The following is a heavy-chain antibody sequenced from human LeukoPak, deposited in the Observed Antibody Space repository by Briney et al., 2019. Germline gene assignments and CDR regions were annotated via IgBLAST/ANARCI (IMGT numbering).Heavy chain of an antibody. Sequence: SQTLSLTCAVSGGSISSGGYSWSWIRQPPGKGLEWIGYIYHSGSTYYNPSLKSRVTISVDRSKNQFSLKLSSVTAADTAVYYCARVIQGYYGSGSYYNSTPYYYYYYGMDVWGKGTTVTASS. CDR2: IYHSGST. CDR3: ARVIQGYYGSGSYYNSTPYYYYYYGMDV. D-gene: IGHD3-10*01. V-gene: IGHV4-30-2*01. J-gene: IGHJ6*04. CDR1: GGSISSGGYS.